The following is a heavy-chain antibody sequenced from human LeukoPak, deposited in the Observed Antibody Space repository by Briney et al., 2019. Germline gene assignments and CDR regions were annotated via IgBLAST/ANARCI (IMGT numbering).Heavy chain of an antibody. Sequence: PSETLSLTCTVSGGSISSGDYYWSWIRQPPGKGLEWIGYIYYSGSTYYNPSLKSRVTISVDTSKNQFSLKLGSVTAADTAVYYCARCGYSGYDSSPTFDPWGQGTLVTVSS. D-gene: IGHD5-12*01. CDR2: IYYSGST. CDR3: ARCGYSGYDSSPTFDP. CDR1: GGSISSGDYY. J-gene: IGHJ5*02. V-gene: IGHV4-30-4*01.